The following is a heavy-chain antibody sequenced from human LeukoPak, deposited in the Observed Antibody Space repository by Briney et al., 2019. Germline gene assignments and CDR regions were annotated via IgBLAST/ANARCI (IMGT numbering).Heavy chain of an antibody. V-gene: IGHV4-34*01. J-gene: IGHJ3*02. D-gene: IGHD2-15*01. CDR3: AGKGWRDDAFDI. CDR1: GGSFSGYY. Sequence: SETLSLTCAVYGGSFSGYYWSWIRQPPGKGLEWIGEIYHSGSTNYNPSLKSRVTISVDKSKNQFSLKLSSVTAADTAVYYCAGKGWRDDAFDIWGQGTMVTVSS. CDR2: IYHSGST.